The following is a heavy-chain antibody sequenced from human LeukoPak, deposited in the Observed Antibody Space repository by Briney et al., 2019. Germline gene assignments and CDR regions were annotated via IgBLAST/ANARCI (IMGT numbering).Heavy chain of an antibody. CDR1: GFTFGSYS. CDR2: ISSSSSYI. Sequence: GGSLRLSCAASGFTFGSYSMNWVRQAPGKGLEWVSSISSSSSYIYYADSVKGRFTISRDNAKNSLYLQMNSLRAEDTAVYYCTTEDTAMVNTPFDAFDIWGQGTMVTVSS. D-gene: IGHD5-18*01. J-gene: IGHJ3*02. V-gene: IGHV3-21*03. CDR3: TTEDTAMVNTPFDAFDI.